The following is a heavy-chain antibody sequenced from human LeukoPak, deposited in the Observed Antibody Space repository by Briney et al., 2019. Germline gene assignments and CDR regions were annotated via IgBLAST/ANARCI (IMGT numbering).Heavy chain of an antibody. J-gene: IGHJ4*02. Sequence: SETLSLTCAVYGGSFSGYYWSWIRQPPGKGLEWIGEINHSGSTNYNPSLKSRVTISVDTSKNQFSLKLSSVTAADTAVYYCAVITMRGVAYWGQGTLVTVSS. D-gene: IGHD3-22*01. CDR3: AVITMRGVAY. CDR1: GGSFSGYY. CDR2: INHSGST. V-gene: IGHV4-34*01.